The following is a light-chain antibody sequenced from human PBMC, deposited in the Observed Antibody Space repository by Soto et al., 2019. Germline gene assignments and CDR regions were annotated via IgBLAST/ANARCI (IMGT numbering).Light chain of an antibody. CDR1: SSNLGAGFD. J-gene: IGLJ2*01. Sequence: QSALSQPPSVSGAPGQKVTISCTGNSSNLGAGFDVHWYQQLPQRAPRLLIFGNSIRPSGVPDRFSGSKSGTSASLTISGLLAEDEADYYCQSYDNELKVLFGGGTKVTVL. CDR2: GNS. V-gene: IGLV1-40*01. CDR3: QSYDNELKVL.